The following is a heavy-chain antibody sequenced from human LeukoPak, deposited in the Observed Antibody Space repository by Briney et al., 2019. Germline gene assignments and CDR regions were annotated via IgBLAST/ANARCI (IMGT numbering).Heavy chain of an antibody. CDR3: ARAIAAAEEYYYYYMDV. CDR2: IIPIFGTA. Sequence: GASVKVSCKASGGTFSSYAISWVRQAPGQGLEWMGGIIPIFGTANYAQKSQGRVTITADESTSTAYMELSSLRSEDTAVYYCARAIAAAEEYYYYYMDVWGKGTTVTISS. V-gene: IGHV1-69*13. J-gene: IGHJ6*03. CDR1: GGTFSSYA. D-gene: IGHD6-13*01.